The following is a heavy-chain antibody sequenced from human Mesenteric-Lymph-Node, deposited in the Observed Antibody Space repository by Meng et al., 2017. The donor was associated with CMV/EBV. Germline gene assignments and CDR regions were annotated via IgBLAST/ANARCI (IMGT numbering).Heavy chain of an antibody. V-gene: IGHV3-74*01. Sequence: GESLKISCAASGFTFSGYWMHWVRQAPGKGLVWVSRINSDGSSTDYADSVKGRFTISRDNAKSTLYLQMNSLRAEDTAVYYCARRVLAAAGSYYFDVWGQGTLVTVSS. D-gene: IGHD6-13*01. CDR2: INSDGSST. CDR3: ARRVLAAAGSYYFDV. CDR1: GFTFSGYW. J-gene: IGHJ4*02.